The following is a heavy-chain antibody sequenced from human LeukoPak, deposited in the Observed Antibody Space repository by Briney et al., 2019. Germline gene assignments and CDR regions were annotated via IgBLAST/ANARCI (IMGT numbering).Heavy chain of an antibody. CDR2: IYYSGTT. J-gene: IGHJ3*02. V-gene: IGHV4-59*11. D-gene: IGHD3-22*01. CDR3: ARLLDNDSSGDPDTFDM. CDR1: AGSMRSHY. Sequence: SGTLSLTCTVSAGSMRSHYWSWIRQPPGKGLEWMGFIYYSGTTRYKPSLQSRVTISADTSKNQFSLKLTSVIAADTAVYYCARLLDNDSSGDPDTFDMWGQGTMVTVSS.